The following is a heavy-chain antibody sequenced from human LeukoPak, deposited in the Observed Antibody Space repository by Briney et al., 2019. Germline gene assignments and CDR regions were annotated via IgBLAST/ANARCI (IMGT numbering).Heavy chain of an antibody. J-gene: IGHJ5*02. CDR2: ISYDGSNK. CDR3: AKGADFWSSQGSRFDP. Sequence: TGGSLRLSCAASGFTFNNYPMHWVRQAPGKGLEWVAVISYDGSNKYYADSVKGRFTISRNNSKNTLYLQMNSLRADDTAVYYCAKGADFWSSQGSRFDPWGQGTLVTVSS. D-gene: IGHD3-3*01. V-gene: IGHV3-30-3*01. CDR1: GFTFNNYP.